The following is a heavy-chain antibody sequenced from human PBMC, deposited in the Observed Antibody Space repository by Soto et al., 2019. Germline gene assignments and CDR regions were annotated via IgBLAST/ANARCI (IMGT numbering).Heavy chain of an antibody. CDR3: VRDGTKTLRDWFDP. Sequence: SETLSLTCTVSGGSISSGDYYWSWIRQPPGKGLEWIGYIYYSGSTYYNPSLKSRVTISVDTSKNQFSLKLSFVTAADTAVYYCVRDGTKTLRDWFDPWGQGISVTVS. V-gene: IGHV4-30-4*01. D-gene: IGHD1-1*01. CDR1: GGSISSGDYY. J-gene: IGHJ5*02. CDR2: IYYSGST.